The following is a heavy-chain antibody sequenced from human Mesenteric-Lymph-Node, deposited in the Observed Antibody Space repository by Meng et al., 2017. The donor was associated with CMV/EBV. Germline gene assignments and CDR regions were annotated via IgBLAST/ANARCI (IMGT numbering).Heavy chain of an antibody. Sequence: SETLSLTCTVSGASISSYYWSWIRQPPGEGLEWIGHIYYSGGTNYNPSLTSRVTISIDTSKNQFSLKLTSVTAADTAVYYCARLSGYDTLTGDDAFDVWGQGTVVTVSS. CDR1: GASISSYY. CDR3: ARLSGYDTLTGDDAFDV. V-gene: IGHV4-59*01. J-gene: IGHJ3*01. CDR2: IYYSGGT. D-gene: IGHD3-9*01.